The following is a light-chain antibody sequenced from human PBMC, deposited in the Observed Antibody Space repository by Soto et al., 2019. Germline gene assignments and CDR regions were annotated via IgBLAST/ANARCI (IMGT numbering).Light chain of an antibody. J-gene: IGKJ1*01. CDR2: EES. V-gene: IGKV1-9*01. Sequence: DIHWTQSPSSLSASVGDRVTITCRASPAITNNLAWYQQKPGNPPRLLIYEESTLHSGVPSRFSGSGSGTDFTLTISSLQPEDFATYFCQKLNAYPPWTFGQGTKVDI. CDR1: PAITNN. CDR3: QKLNAYPPWT.